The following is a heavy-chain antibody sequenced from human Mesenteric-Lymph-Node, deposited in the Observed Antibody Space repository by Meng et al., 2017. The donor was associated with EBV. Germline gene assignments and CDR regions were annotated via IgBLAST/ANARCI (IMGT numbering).Heavy chain of an antibody. CDR3: ASRSGHSDY. Sequence: QVQRQQWGAGLLKPSETLSLTCAVYGGSFSGYYCSWVRQPPGKGLEWIGEIGEINHREITNYSPSLKSRVTMSVDTSNNQFSLKLSSVTAADTAVYYCASRSGHSDYWGQGTLVTVSS. D-gene: IGHD3-10*01. CDR1: GGSFSGYY. V-gene: IGHV4-34*01. CDR2: IGEINHREIT. J-gene: IGHJ4*02.